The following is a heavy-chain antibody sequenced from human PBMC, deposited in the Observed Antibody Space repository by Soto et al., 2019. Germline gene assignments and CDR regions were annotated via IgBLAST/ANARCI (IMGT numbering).Heavy chain of an antibody. V-gene: IGHV3-33*01. Sequence: QVQLVESGGGVVQPGRSLRLSCAASGFTFSSYGMHWVRQAPGKGLEWVAVIWYDGSNKYYADSVKGRFTISRDNSKNTLYLQMYSLRAEYTAVYYCASLRDSYGMDVWGQGTTVTVSS. J-gene: IGHJ6*02. CDR2: IWYDGSNK. CDR1: GFTFSSYG. D-gene: IGHD3-10*01. CDR3: ASLRDSYGMDV.